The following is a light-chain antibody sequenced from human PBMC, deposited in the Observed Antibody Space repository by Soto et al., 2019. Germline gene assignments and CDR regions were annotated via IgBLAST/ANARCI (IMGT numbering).Light chain of an antibody. CDR1: QSVYSTY. J-gene: IGKJ2*01. V-gene: IGKV3-20*01. Sequence: EMVLTQSPGTLSLSPGERATLSCRASQSVYSTYLAWYQQKPGQAPRLLIYGASSRATGIPDRFSGSGSGTAFSHHISSLEPEDFVVYYCQQYGSSPPYTFGQGTKVEIK. CDR2: GAS. CDR3: QQYGSSPPYT.